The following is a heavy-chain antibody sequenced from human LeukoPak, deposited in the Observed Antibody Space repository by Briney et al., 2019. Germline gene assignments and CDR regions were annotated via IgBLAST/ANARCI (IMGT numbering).Heavy chain of an antibody. CDR3: CKVVRGKNFFEN. V-gene: IGHV3-15*01. CDR2: IKGNNDGGTT. CDR1: GFXLNNAW. Sequence: GGSLRLSCVASGFXLNNAWMSWVRQAPGKGLEWVGHIKGNNDGGTTDHAPPVKGRFTISRDDSKNTLSLQMNSLKTEDTAVYYCCKVVRGKNFFENWGQGTLVAVSS. J-gene: IGHJ4*02. D-gene: IGHD6-6*01.